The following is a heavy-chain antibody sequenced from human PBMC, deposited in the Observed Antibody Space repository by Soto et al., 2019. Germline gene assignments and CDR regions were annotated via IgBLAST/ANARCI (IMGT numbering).Heavy chain of an antibody. Sequence: QVQLVQSGAEEKKPGASVKVSCKAPGYTFTSYAMHWVRQAPGQRLEWMGWINAGNGNTKYSQKFQGRVTITRDTSASTAYTELSSLRSEDTAVYYCARGSGWYPPFDYWGQGTLVTVSS. CDR1: GYTFTSYA. CDR2: INAGNGNT. V-gene: IGHV1-3*05. CDR3: ARGSGWYPPFDY. D-gene: IGHD6-19*01. J-gene: IGHJ4*02.